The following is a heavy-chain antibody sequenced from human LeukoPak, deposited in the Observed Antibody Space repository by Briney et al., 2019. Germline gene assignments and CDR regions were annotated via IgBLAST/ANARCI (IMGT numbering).Heavy chain of an antibody. J-gene: IGHJ5*02. Sequence: PSETLSLTCTVSGGSISSSSYYWGWIRQPPGKGLEWIGSIYYSGSTYYNPSLKSRVTISVETSKNQFSLRLSSVTAADTAVYYCARDYGSGWERFDPWGQGTLVTVSS. CDR1: GGSISSSSYY. D-gene: IGHD6-25*01. CDR2: IYYSGST. V-gene: IGHV4-39*01. CDR3: ARDYGSGWERFDP.